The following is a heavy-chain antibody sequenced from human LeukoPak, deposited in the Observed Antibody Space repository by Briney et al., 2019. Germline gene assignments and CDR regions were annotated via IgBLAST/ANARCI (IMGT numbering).Heavy chain of an antibody. CDR1: GYSISSGYY. V-gene: IGHV4-38-2*02. CDR3: ARGRTMYYDFWSGYRKRKDAFDI. D-gene: IGHD3-3*01. Sequence: SETLSLTCTVSGYSISSGYYWGWIRQPPGKGLEWIGSIYHSGSTNYNPSLKSRVTISVDTSKNQFSLKLSSVTAADTAVYYCARGRTMYYDFWSGYRKRKDAFDIWGQGTMVTVSS. CDR2: IYHSGST. J-gene: IGHJ3*02.